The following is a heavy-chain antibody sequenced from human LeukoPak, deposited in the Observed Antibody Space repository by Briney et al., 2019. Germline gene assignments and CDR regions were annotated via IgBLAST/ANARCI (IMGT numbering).Heavy chain of an antibody. J-gene: IGHJ4*02. Sequence: ASVTVSCRASGYTFTSYDINWVLQATGQGLEWMGWINPNSGGTNYAQKFQGRVTMTRDTSISTAYMELSRLRSDDTAVYYCARVLPGIAAAGPLGIDYWGQGTLVTVSS. D-gene: IGHD6-13*01. CDR1: GYTFTSYD. CDR3: ARVLPGIAAAGPLGIDY. CDR2: INPNSGGT. V-gene: IGHV1-2*02.